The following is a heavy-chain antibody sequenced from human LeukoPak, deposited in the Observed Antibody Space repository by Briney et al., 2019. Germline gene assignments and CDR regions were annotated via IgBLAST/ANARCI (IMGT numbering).Heavy chain of an antibody. CDR3: ASISPARYYYDSSGLLFDY. J-gene: IGHJ4*02. CDR1: GGSISSSSYY. D-gene: IGHD3-22*01. V-gene: IGHV4-39*07. Sequence: PSETLSLTCIVSGGSISSSSYYWGWIRQPPGKGLEWIGSIYYSGSTYYNPSLKSRVTISVDTSKNHFSLKLSSVTAADTAVYYCASISPARYYYDSSGLLFDYWGQGTLVTVSS. CDR2: IYYSGST.